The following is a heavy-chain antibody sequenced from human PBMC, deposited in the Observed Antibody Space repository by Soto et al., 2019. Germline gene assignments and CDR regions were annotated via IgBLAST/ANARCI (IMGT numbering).Heavy chain of an antibody. CDR3: ARPRDYSPPLPLPY. V-gene: IGHV5-51*01. J-gene: IGHJ1*01. CDR1: GYSFIHYW. Sequence: PGESLKISCKGFGYSFIHYWIGWVRQTPGTGLEWMGLIYPSDSDVRYSPSFQGQVTISADKSINTAYLQWSSLKASDTAMYYCARPRDYSPPLPLPYWGQGTQVTVSS. CDR2: IYPSDSDV. D-gene: IGHD3-10*01.